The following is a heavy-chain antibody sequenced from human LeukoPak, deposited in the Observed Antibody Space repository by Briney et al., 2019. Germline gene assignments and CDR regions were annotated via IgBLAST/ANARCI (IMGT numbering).Heavy chain of an antibody. J-gene: IGHJ4*02. D-gene: IGHD4-23*01. CDR1: GFTFSSYS. V-gene: IGHV3-21*01. CDR2: ISSSSSYI. CDR3: ARESYYGGNSDY. Sequence: PGGSLRLSCAASGFTFSSYSMNWVRQAPGKGLEWVSSISSSSSYIYYADSVKGRFTISRDNAKNSLYLQMNSPRAEDTAVYYCARESYYGGNSDYWGQGTLVTVSS.